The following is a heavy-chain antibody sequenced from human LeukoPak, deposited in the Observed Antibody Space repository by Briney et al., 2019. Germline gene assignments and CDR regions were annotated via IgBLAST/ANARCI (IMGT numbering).Heavy chain of an antibody. J-gene: IGHJ3*02. D-gene: IGHD1-26*01. V-gene: IGHV4-28*03. CDR2: IYHSGTT. CDR1: GYSITSSSW. Sequence: PSETLSLTCAVSGYSITSSSWWGWIRQPPGKGLEWIGYIYHSGTTYYNPSLQSRVTMSVDTSKNQFSLKLSSVTAVDTAVYYCARVPVVGATAEVAFDIWGQGTVVTVSS. CDR3: ARVPVVGATAEVAFDI.